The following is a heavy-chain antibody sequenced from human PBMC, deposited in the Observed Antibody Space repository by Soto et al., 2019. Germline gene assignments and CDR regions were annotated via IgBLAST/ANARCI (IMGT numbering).Heavy chain of an antibody. V-gene: IGHV1-3*01. CDR3: ARESPPGGSSPYYFDY. D-gene: IGHD3-16*01. J-gene: IGHJ4*02. Sequence: ASVKVSCKASGYTFTSYAMHWVHQAPGQRLEWMGWINAGNGNTKYSQKFQGRVTITRDTSASTAYMELSSLRSEDTAVYYCARESPPGGSSPYYFDYWGQGTLVTVSS. CDR1: GYTFTSYA. CDR2: INAGNGNT.